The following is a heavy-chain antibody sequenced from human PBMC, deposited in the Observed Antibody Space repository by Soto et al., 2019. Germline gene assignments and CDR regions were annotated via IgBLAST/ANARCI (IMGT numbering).Heavy chain of an antibody. D-gene: IGHD1-1*01. Sequence: VQLVESGGGVVQPGRSLRLLCEASGFTFSRYGMHWVRQAPGMGLAWVAVISWDGLAQYYGDSVRGRFTISRDNSQSTLYLQMNSLRAEDTASYYCAKETIQVGGPNYFDYWGQGVLVTVSS. V-gene: IGHV3-30*18. CDR3: AKETIQVGGPNYFDY. J-gene: IGHJ4*02. CDR1: GFTFSRYG. CDR2: ISWDGLAQ.